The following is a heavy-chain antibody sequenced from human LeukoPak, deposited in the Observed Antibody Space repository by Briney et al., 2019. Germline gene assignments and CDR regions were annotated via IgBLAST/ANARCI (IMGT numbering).Heavy chain of an antibody. V-gene: IGHV3-23*01. CDR1: GFTFNSYA. CDR3: AKRYYDFPLDY. CDR2: ICGSGSCT. J-gene: IGHJ4*02. D-gene: IGHD3-3*01. Sequence: GGSLRLSCAASGFTFNSYAMGCVRQAPGKGLEWVSGICGSGSCTSYADSVKGRFTISRDNSKNTLYLQMNSLRAEDTAVYYCAKRYYDFPLDYWGQGTLVTVSS.